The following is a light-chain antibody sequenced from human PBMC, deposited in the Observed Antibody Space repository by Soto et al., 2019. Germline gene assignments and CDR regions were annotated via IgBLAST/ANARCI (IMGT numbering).Light chain of an antibody. V-gene: IGKV1-39*01. J-gene: IGKJ1*01. CDR1: QSISGW. CDR3: QQSYSTLWT. CDR2: DAS. Sequence: DIQMAPSPSTLSASVGDRVIITCRASQSISGWMAWYQQKPGKAPKLLIYDASTLQSGVPSRFSGSGSGTDFTLTISSLQPEDFATYYCQQSYSTLWTFGQGTKVDIK.